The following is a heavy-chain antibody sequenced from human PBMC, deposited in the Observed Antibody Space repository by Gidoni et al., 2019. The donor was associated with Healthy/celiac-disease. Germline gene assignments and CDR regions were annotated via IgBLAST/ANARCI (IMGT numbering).Heavy chain of an antibody. D-gene: IGHD1-7*01. Sequence: EVQRVESGGGLIQPGGSLRLSCAASGFTVSSNYMSGVRQAPGKGLGGGSVIYSGGSTYSADSVKGRFTISRDNSKNTLYLQMNSLRAEDTAVYYCARVGGRLELTRRYYYYYGMDVWGQGTTVTVSS. J-gene: IGHJ6*02. CDR1: GFTVSSNY. CDR3: ARVGGRLELTRRYYYYYGMDV. CDR2: IYSGGST. V-gene: IGHV3-53*01.